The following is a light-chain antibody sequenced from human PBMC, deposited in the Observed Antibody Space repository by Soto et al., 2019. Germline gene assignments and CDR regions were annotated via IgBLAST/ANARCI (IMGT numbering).Light chain of an antibody. CDR3: QQHINWPLT. Sequence: EIVLTQSPATLSLSPGERATLSCRASQTVSSSLAWYQQKPGQAPRLLIYEASNRATGIPARFSGSGSGADFTLTISSLEPEDFALYYCQQHINWPLTFGGGTKVDIX. J-gene: IGKJ4*01. CDR1: QTVSSS. CDR2: EAS. V-gene: IGKV3-11*01.